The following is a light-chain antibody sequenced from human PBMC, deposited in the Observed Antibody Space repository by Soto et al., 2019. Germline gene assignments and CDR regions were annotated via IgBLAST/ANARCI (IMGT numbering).Light chain of an antibody. J-gene: IGLJ1*01. V-gene: IGLV2-8*01. CDR3: NSYAGTCNLV. CDR1: SSDVGGYNY. CDR2: EVT. Sequence: QSALTQPPSASGSPGQSVTISCTGTSSDVGGYNYVSWYQQHPGKAPKLMIFEVTKRPSGVPDRISGSKSGNTASLTVSGLQAGDEGQYYCNSYAGTCNLVFASGTTLSVL.